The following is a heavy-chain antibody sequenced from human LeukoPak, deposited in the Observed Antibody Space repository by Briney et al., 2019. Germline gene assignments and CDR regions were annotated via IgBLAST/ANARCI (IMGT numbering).Heavy chain of an antibody. Sequence: ASVKVSCTVSGYTLTELSMHRVRQAPGKGLEWMGSFDPEDDKTIYARKFQGRVTMTEDTSTDAAYMELSSLRSEDTAVYYCATAYRSSGWLSLDYWGQGTLVTVSS. CDR1: GYTLTELS. D-gene: IGHD6-19*01. J-gene: IGHJ4*02. CDR2: FDPEDDKT. V-gene: IGHV1-24*01. CDR3: ATAYRSSGWLSLDY.